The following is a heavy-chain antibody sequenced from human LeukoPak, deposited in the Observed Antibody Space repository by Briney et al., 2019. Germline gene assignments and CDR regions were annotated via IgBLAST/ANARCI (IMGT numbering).Heavy chain of an antibody. D-gene: IGHD3-3*01. CDR1: GFTFSSYW. V-gene: IGHV3-74*01. J-gene: IGHJ6*03. CDR2: INSDGSST. Sequence: PGGSLRLSCAASGFTFSSYWMHWVRQAPGKGLVWVSRINSDGSSTSYADSVKGRFTISRDNAKNTLYLQMNSLRAEDTAVYYCARDNPLRSGYYPYYYYYYMDVWGKGTTVTVSS. CDR3: ARDNPLRSGYYPYYYYYYMDV.